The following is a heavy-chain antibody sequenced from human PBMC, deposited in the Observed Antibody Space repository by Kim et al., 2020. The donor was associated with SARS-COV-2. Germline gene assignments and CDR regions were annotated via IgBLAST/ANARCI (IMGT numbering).Heavy chain of an antibody. J-gene: IGHJ3*02. CDR3: AXSGLXXGSHAFDI. V-gene: IGHV3-11*01. Sequence: GGSLRLSCTASGFSFRDYYMSWIRQAPGKGRDWVSFXSSSGNTIKYADSVKGRFPLSRDXAENSLXLQMSSLGAGDTAVXFCAXSGLXXGSHAFDIWXQGTMXTVSS. CDR1: GFSFRDYY. CDR2: XSSSGNTI. D-gene: IGHD7-27*01.